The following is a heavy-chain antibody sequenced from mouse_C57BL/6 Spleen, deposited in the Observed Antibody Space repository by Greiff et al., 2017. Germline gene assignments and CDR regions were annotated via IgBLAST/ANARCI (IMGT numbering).Heavy chain of an antibody. CDR2: INYDGSST. CDR1: GFTFSDYY. CDR3: ARDPSTGFDY. Sequence: EVQLVESEGGLVQPGSSMKLSCTASGFTFSDYYMAWVRQVPEKGLEWVANINYDGSSTDYLDSLKSRFIISRDNAKNILYLQMSSLKSEDTATYYCARDPSTGFDYWGQGTTLTVSS. J-gene: IGHJ2*01. V-gene: IGHV5-16*01.